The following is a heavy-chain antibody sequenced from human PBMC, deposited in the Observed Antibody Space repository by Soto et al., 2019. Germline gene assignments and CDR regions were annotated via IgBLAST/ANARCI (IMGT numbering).Heavy chain of an antibody. CDR3: ARGLVYDILTGYYSFDY. J-gene: IGHJ4*02. CDR2: IIPIFGTA. D-gene: IGHD3-9*01. CDR1: GGTFSSYA. V-gene: IGHV1-69*13. Sequence: SVKVSCKASGGTFSSYAISWVRQAPGQGLEWMGGIIPIFGTANYAQKFQGRVTITADESTSTAYMELSSLRSEDTAVYYCARGLVYDILTGYYSFDYWGQGTLVTVSS.